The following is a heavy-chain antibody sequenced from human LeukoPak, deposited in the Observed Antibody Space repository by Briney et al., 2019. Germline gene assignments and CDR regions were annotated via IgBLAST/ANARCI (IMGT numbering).Heavy chain of an antibody. Sequence: PGGSLRLSCAASGFTFSTYAMSWVRQAPGKGLEWVSGISGSGGRTYYADSVKGRFTIFRDNSNNMLYLQMNSLRAEDTAVYYCAKDYYDSSGPSFDYWGQGTLVTVSS. CDR2: ISGSGGRT. CDR1: GFTFSTYA. D-gene: IGHD3-22*01. V-gene: IGHV3-23*01. J-gene: IGHJ4*02. CDR3: AKDYYDSSGPSFDY.